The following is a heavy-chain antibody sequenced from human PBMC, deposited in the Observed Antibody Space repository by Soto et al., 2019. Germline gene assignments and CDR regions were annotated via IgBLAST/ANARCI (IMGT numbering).Heavy chain of an antibody. J-gene: IGHJ5*02. Sequence: PGESLKISCKGSGYSFTIYWIGWVRQMPGKGLEWMGIIYPGDSDTRYSPSFQGQVTISADKSISTAYPQWSSLRASDTAMYYCARPAFYGSGSYWWFDPWGQGTLVTVSS. D-gene: IGHD3-10*01. CDR1: GYSFTIYW. V-gene: IGHV5-51*01. CDR3: ARPAFYGSGSYWWFDP. CDR2: IYPGDSDT.